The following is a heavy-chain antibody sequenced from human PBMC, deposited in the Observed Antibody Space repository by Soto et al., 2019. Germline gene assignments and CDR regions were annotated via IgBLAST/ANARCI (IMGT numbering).Heavy chain of an antibody. CDR2: IIDSGGST. Sequence: LRLSCAASGFTFSSCAMGWVRQAPGKGLEWVSDIIDSGGSTYYPDSVKGQFTISRDNSKSTLYLQMNSLRAEDTAVYYCARDFVTTISDWGQGTLVTVSS. V-gene: IGHV3-23*01. D-gene: IGHD5-12*01. J-gene: IGHJ4*02. CDR1: GFTFSSCA. CDR3: ARDFVTTISD.